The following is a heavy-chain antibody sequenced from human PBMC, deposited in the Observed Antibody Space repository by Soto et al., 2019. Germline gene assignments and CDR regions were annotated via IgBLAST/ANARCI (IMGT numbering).Heavy chain of an antibody. V-gene: IGHV3-30*18. CDR3: AKAFGAYDSLSPNWFDP. CDR1: GFRLSSYG. CDR2: ISYDGSNK. J-gene: IGHJ5*02. Sequence: GGSLRLSCAAWGFRLSSYGMHGVRQATGKGLEWVAVISYDGSNKYYADSVKGRFTISRDNSKNTLYLQMNSLRAEDTAVYYCAKAFGAYDSLSPNWFDPWGQGTLVTVSS. D-gene: IGHD3-22*01.